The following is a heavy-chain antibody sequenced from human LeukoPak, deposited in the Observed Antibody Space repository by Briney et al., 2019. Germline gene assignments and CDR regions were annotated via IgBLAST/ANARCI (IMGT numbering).Heavy chain of an antibody. V-gene: IGHV1-69*13. J-gene: IGHJ5*02. Sequence: ASVKVSCKASGGTFSSYAISWVRQAPGQGLEWMGGIIPIFGTANYAQKFQGRVTITADESTSTAYMELSSLRSEDTAVYYCARDLLTMVRGVNATPSTDPWGQGTLVTVSS. CDR3: ARDLLTMVRGVNATPSTDP. CDR1: GGTFSSYA. CDR2: IIPIFGTA. D-gene: IGHD3-10*01.